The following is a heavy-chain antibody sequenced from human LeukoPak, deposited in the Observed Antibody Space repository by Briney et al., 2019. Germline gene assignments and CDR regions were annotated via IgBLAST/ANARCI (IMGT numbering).Heavy chain of an antibody. CDR3: ARGGGQNRSYLDY. D-gene: IGHD2-15*01. CDR2: ISYDGSNK. CDR1: GFTFSSYA. V-gene: IGHV3-30-3*01. Sequence: PGGSLRLSCAASGFTFSSYAMHWVRQAPGKGLEWVAVISYDGSNKYYADSVKGRFTISRDNSKNTLYLQMNSLRAEDTAVYYCARGGGQNRSYLDYWGQGTLVTVSS. J-gene: IGHJ4*02.